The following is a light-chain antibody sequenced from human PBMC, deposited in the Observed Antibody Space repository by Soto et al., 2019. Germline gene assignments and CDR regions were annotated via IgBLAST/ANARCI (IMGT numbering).Light chain of an antibody. Sequence: DIQMTQSPSTLSATVGDRVTITCRASQSISSWLAWYQQKPGKAPKLLIYKASSLESGVPSRFSGSGSGTEFTLTISSLQPDDFATYYCQQYNSYVLTFGGGTKVEIK. J-gene: IGKJ4*01. CDR2: KAS. CDR3: QQYNSYVLT. V-gene: IGKV1-5*03. CDR1: QSISSW.